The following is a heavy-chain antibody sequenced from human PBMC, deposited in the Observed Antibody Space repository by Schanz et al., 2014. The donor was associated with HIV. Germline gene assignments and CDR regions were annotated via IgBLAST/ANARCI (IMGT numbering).Heavy chain of an antibody. Sequence: EIQLVESGGGLVQPGRSLRLSCAASGFTFDDYAMYWVRQAPGKGLEWVSGISWSSGNIGYADSVKGRFTISRDNAKNSLYLQMNSLRAEATALYYCAKDLNRSNVHTTLVTPPVGYGMDVWGQGTTVTVSS. D-gene: IGHD5-18*01. V-gene: IGHV3-9*01. CDR2: ISWSSGNI. CDR1: GFTFDDYA. J-gene: IGHJ6*02. CDR3: AKDLNRSNVHTTLVTPPVGYGMDV.